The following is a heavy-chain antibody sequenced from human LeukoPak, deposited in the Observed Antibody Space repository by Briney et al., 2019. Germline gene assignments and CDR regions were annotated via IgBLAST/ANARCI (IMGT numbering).Heavy chain of an antibody. V-gene: IGHV1-8*01. CDR2: MNPNSGNT. CDR1: GYTFTSYD. D-gene: IGHD1-26*01. Sequence: GASVKVSCKASGYTFTSYDINWVRQATGQGLEWMGWMNPNSGNTGYAQKFQGRVTMTRNTSISTAYMELSSLRSEDTAVYYCARGTLGLEGATYYYYYMDVWGKGTTVTISS. J-gene: IGHJ6*03. CDR3: ARGTLGLEGATYYYYYMDV.